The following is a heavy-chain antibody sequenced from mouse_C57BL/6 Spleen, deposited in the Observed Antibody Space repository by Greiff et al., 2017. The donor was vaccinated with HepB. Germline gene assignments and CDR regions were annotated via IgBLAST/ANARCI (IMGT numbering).Heavy chain of an antibody. CDR3: ATPYDCYYVYYYAMDY. D-gene: IGHD2-3*01. V-gene: IGHV2-4*01. CDR1: GFSLTSYG. CDR2: IWSGGST. Sequence: VMLVESGPGLVQPSQSLSITCTVSGFSLTSYGVHWVRQPPGKGLEWLGVIWSGGSTDYNAAFISRLSISKDNSKNQVFFKMNSLQADDTAIYYCATPYDCYYVYYYAMDYWGQGTSVTVSS. J-gene: IGHJ4*01.